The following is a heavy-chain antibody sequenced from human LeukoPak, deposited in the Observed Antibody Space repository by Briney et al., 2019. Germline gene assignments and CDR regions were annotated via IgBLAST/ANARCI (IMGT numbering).Heavy chain of an antibody. CDR2: IYYRGST. CDR1: GGSISSYY. V-gene: IGHV4-59*01. D-gene: IGHD6-13*01. J-gene: IGHJ4*02. Sequence: SETLSLTCTVSGGSISSYYWSWIRQPPGKGLEWIGYIYYRGSTNYNPSLKSRVTISVDTSKNQFSLKLSSVTAADTAVYYCARAPYSSSWYPFDYWGQGTLVTVSS. CDR3: ARAPYSSSWYPFDY.